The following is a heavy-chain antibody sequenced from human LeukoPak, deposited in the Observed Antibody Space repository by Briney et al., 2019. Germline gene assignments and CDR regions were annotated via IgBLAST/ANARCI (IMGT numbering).Heavy chain of an antibody. J-gene: IGHJ3*01. CDR3: ARLSAAVHLGAFDL. CDR2: IHTSGSN. D-gene: IGHD3-3*01. CDR1: GVSITPYY. V-gene: IGHV4-4*09. Sequence: SETVSLTCAVSGVSITPYYWHWIRQPPGKGLEWIGYIHTSGSNNQYPSLKRRVTISVDKSKNHFSLRLTSVTAADTAVYYCARLSAAVHLGAFDLWGQGTMVTVSS.